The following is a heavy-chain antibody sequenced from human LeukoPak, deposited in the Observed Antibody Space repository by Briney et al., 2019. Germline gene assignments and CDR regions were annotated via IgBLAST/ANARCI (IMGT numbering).Heavy chain of an antibody. V-gene: IGHV4-59*01. CDR2: IYYNGNT. Sequence: SETLSLTCTVSGGSIRKYYWNWIRQPPGKGLEWIGYIYYNGNTNSNPSLKSRVTISLDTSKNLFSLSLSSVTAADTAVYYCAGSRGSGSYFDSWGQGTLVTVSS. CDR3: AGSRGSGSYFDS. J-gene: IGHJ4*02. D-gene: IGHD1-26*01. CDR1: GGSIRKYY.